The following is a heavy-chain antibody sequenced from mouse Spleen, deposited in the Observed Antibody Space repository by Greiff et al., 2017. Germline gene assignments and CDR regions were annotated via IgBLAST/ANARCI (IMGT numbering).Heavy chain of an antibody. V-gene: IGHV1-82*01. CDR2: IYPGDGDT. CDR3: ARGGNKVIAASLDF. Sequence: QVQLQQSGPELVKPGASVKLSCKASGYAFSSSWMNWVKQRPGKGLEWIGRIYPGDGDTNYHGKFKGKATLTADKSSSTAYLQLSSLTSEDSAVYFCARGGNKVIAASLDFWGKGTTVTVSS. J-gene: IGHJ1*03. CDR1: GYAFSSSW. D-gene: IGHD1-1*01.